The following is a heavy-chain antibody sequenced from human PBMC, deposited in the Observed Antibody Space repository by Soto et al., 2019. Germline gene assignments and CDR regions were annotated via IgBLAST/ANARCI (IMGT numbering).Heavy chain of an antibody. CDR2: INHSGST. CDR3: ARGQSSSWWYNWFDP. D-gene: IGHD6-13*01. CDR1: GGSFSGYY. V-gene: IGHV4-34*01. J-gene: IGHJ5*02. Sequence: SETLSLTCAVYGGSFSGYYWSWIRQPPGKGPEWIGEINHSGSTNYNPSLKSRVTISVDTSKNQFSLKLSSVTAADTAVYYCARGQSSSWWYNWFDPWGQGTLVTVSS.